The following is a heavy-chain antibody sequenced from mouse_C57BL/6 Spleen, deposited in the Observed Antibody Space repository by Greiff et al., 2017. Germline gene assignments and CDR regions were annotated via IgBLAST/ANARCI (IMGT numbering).Heavy chain of an antibody. V-gene: IGHV10-3*01. CDR1: GFTFNTYA. CDR3: VRDYYDAMDY. CDR2: IRSKRSNYAT. D-gene: IGHD2-1*01. J-gene: IGHJ4*01. Sequence: EVKVVESGGGLVQPKGSLKLSCAASGFTFNTYAMHWVRQAPGKGLEWVARIRSKRSNYATYYADSVKDRFTISRDDSQSMLYLQMNNLKTEDTAMYYCVRDYYDAMDYWGQGTSVTVSS.